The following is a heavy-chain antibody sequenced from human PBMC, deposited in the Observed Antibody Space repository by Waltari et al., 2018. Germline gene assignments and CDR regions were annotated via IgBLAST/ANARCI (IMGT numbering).Heavy chain of an antibody. CDR2: IASGCDT. D-gene: IGHD5-18*01. Sequence: EVQLVESGGDVGQPGGSLRLSCAASGFVFSTYDIHWVRQASGKWLEWVASIASGCDTYFPDSVKGRFTISRDNAKNSLYLQMNSLRVGDTAVYYCTRGTSYYASGYYHPTKFDYWGLGTQVTVSS. J-gene: IGHJ4*02. CDR3: TRGTSYYASGYYHPTKFDY. V-gene: IGHV3-13*01. CDR1: GFVFSTYD.